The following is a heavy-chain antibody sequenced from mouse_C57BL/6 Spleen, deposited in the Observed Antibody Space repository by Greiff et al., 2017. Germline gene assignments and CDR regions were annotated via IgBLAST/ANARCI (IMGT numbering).Heavy chain of an antibody. Sequence: QLQLQESGAALARPGASVKLSCKASGYTFTSYGISWVKQRTGQGLEWIGELYPRSGNTYYNEKFKGKATLTADKSSSTAYMELRSLTSEDSAVYFCARRETTGVANHMYFDVWGTGTTVTVSS. CDR2: LYPRSGNT. V-gene: IGHV1-81*01. CDR3: ARRETTGVANHMYFDV. CDR1: GYTFTSYG. D-gene: IGHD1-1*01. J-gene: IGHJ1*03.